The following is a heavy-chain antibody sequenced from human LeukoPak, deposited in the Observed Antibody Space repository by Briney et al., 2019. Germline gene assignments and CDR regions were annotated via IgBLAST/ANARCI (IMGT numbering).Heavy chain of an antibody. V-gene: IGHV1-24*01. Sequence: ASVKVSCKVSGYTLTELSMHWVRQAPGKGLEGMGGFDPEDGETIYAQKFQGRVTMTEDTSTDTAYMELSSLRSEDTAVYYCATPAELVVVNAFDYWGQGTLVTVSS. J-gene: IGHJ4*02. D-gene: IGHD3-22*01. CDR3: ATPAELVVVNAFDY. CDR2: FDPEDGET. CDR1: GYTLTELS.